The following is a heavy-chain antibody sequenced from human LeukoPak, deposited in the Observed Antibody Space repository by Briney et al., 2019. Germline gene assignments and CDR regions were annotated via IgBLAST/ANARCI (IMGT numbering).Heavy chain of an antibody. D-gene: IGHD2-2*01. J-gene: IGHJ4*02. Sequence: ASVKVSCKASGYSFSNHDIYWVRQAPGQGLEWMGWINLNSGDTHYAQNFQGRFSITSDTSKSTTYMDLASLAPEDTAVYYCARVPVPAPRRGLYFDYWGQGTLITVSS. CDR2: INLNSGDT. V-gene: IGHV1-8*01. CDR1: GYSFSNHD. CDR3: ARVPVPAPRRGLYFDY.